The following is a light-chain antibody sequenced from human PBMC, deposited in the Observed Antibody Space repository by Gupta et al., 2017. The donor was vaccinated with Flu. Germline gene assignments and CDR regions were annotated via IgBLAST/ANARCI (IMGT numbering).Light chain of an antibody. CDR3: QQYNNYRT. CDR1: QSISSW. V-gene: IGKV1-5*03. J-gene: IGKJ1*01. CDR2: KAS. Sequence: DIQMTQSPSTLSASVGDRVTITCRASQSISSWLAWYQQKPGKAPKLLISKASSLESGVPSRFSGSGSGTEFTLTISSLQPDDFATYYCQQYNNYRTFGQGTKVEIK.